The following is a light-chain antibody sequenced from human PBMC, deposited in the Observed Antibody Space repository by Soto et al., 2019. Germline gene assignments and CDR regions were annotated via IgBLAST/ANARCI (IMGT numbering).Light chain of an antibody. Sequence: AIQLTQSPSSLSASVGDRVTITCRASQGITSALAWYQQKPGKPPKVLIYDASSLESGVPSRFSGSGSRADFTLTISSLQPEDFATYYCQQFNSYPLTITFGQGTRLEIK. CDR2: DAS. CDR1: QGITSA. V-gene: IGKV1-13*02. J-gene: IGKJ5*01. CDR3: QQFNSYPLTIT.